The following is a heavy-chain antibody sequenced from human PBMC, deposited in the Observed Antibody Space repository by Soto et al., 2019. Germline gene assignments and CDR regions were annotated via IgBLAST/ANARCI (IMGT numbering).Heavy chain of an antibody. CDR1: GFTFSSYS. CDR2: ISSSSSYI. CDR3: ARLTPYDSSGYYCY. V-gene: IGHV3-21*01. J-gene: IGHJ4*02. D-gene: IGHD3-22*01. Sequence: EVQLVESGGGLVKPGGSLRLSCAASGFTFSSYSMNWVRQAPGKGLEWVSSISSSSSYIYYADSVKGRFTISRDNAKNSLYLQMNSLRAEDPAVYYCARLTPYDSSGYYCYWGQGTLVTVSS.